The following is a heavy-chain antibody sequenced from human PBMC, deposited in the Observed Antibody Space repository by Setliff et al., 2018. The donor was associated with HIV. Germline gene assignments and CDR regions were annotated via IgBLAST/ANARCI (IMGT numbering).Heavy chain of an antibody. Sequence: SETLSLTCTVSGGSVSTGNYYWNWIRLPPGKGREWIGYIFYSGSTYYNPSHKSRVTISVDTSKNQFSLKLSSVTAADTAVYYCASDDSSGWHFYYYYGMDVWGQGTTVTVSS. CDR1: GGSVSTGNYY. CDR3: ASDDSSGWHFYYYYGMDV. D-gene: IGHD6-19*01. V-gene: IGHV4-61*01. J-gene: IGHJ6*02. CDR2: IFYSGST.